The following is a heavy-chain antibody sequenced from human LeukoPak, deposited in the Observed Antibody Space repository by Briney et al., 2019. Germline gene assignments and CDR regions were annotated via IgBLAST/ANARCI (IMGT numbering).Heavy chain of an antibody. J-gene: IGHJ4*02. CDR1: GGSISSGSYY. CDR2: VYLSGST. D-gene: IGHD3-3*01. CDR3: ARHVSNDYQDYDFWSGYPEGDY. Sequence: KPSETLSLTCTVSGGSISSGSYYWSWIRQPAGKGLEWIGRVYLSGSTNYNPSLKSRVTISVDTSKNQFSLRLSSVTAADTAVYYCARHVSNDYQDYDFWSGYPEGDYWGQGTLVTVSS. V-gene: IGHV4-61*02.